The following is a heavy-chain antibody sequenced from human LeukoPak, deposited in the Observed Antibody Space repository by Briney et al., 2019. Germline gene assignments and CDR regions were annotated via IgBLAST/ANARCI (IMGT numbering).Heavy chain of an antibody. CDR3: ARYYDSSGYYSDY. D-gene: IGHD3-22*01. CDR1: GGTFSSYA. V-gene: IGHV1-69*13. J-gene: IGHJ4*02. Sequence: GASVKVSCKASGGTFSSYAISWVRQAPGQGLEWMGGIIPIFGTANYAQKFQGRVTITADESTSTAYMELSSLKSEDTAVYYCARYYDSSGYYSDYWGQGTLVTVSS. CDR2: IIPIFGTA.